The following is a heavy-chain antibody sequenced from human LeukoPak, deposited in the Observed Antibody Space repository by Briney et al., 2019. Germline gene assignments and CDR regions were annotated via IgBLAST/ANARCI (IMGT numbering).Heavy chain of an antibody. Sequence: SETLSLTCTVSGGSISSYYWSWIRQPPGKGLEWIGYIYYSGSTNYNPSLKSRVTISVDTSKNQSSLKLSSVTAADTAVYYCASSDMVRGILFDYWGQGTLVTASS. D-gene: IGHD3-10*01. CDR1: GGSISSYY. CDR3: ASSDMVRGILFDY. V-gene: IGHV4-59*01. CDR2: IYYSGST. J-gene: IGHJ4*02.